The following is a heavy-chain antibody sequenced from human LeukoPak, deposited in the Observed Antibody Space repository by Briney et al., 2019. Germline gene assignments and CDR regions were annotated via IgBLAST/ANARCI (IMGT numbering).Heavy chain of an antibody. J-gene: IGHJ4*02. CDR2: ISYDGSNK. CDR3: AKGVRSGYSSSWYFDY. CDR1: GFTFSSYG. Sequence: PGRSLRLSCAASGFTFSSYGMHWVRQAPGKGLEWVAVISYDGSNKYYADSVKGRFTISRDNSKNTLYLQMNSLRAEDTAVYYCAKGVRSGYSSSWYFDYWGQGTLVTVSS. D-gene: IGHD6-13*01. V-gene: IGHV3-30*18.